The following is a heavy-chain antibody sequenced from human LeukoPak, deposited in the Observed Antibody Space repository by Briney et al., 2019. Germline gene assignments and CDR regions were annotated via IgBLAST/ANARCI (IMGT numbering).Heavy chain of an antibody. V-gene: IGHV1-46*01. CDR3: ARGPAEGGGDCSFDY. D-gene: IGHD2-21*02. CDR2: INPSGGST. CDR1: GYTFTSYY. J-gene: IGHJ4*02. Sequence: ASVKVSCKASGYTFTSYYMHWVRQAPGQGLEWMGIINPSGGSTSYAQKFQGRVTMTRDMSTSTVYMELSSLRSEDTAVYYCARGPAEGGGDCSFDYWGQGTLVTVSS.